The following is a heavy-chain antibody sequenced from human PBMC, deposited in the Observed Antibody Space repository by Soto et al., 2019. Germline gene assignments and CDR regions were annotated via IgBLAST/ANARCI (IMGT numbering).Heavy chain of an antibody. D-gene: IGHD6-6*01. Sequence: PSETLSLTCTVSGGSISSSSYYWGWIRQPPGKGLEWIGSIYYSGSTYYNPSLKSRVTISVDTSKNQFSLKLSSVTAADTAVYYCARHAFAQLVLFDYWGQGTLVTVSS. CDR2: IYYSGST. V-gene: IGHV4-39*01. CDR3: ARHAFAQLVLFDY. CDR1: GGSISSSSYY. J-gene: IGHJ4*02.